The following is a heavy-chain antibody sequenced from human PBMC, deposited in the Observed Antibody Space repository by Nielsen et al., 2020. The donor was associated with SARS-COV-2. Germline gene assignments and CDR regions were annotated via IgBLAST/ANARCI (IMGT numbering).Heavy chain of an antibody. J-gene: IGHJ5*02. CDR1: GETMNSEGYS. Sequence: SETLSLTCTVSGETMNSEGYSWSWIRQYPGKGLHWIGYMDYRRSSYYNTSLRSRASISVDTSKNQFSLRLISVTAADTAVYYCARDDPQRLLHVGWYDPCGRGTLVNVSS. CDR2: MDYRRSS. V-gene: IGHV4-31*03. CDR3: ARDDPQRLLHVGWYDP. D-gene: IGHD1-26*01.